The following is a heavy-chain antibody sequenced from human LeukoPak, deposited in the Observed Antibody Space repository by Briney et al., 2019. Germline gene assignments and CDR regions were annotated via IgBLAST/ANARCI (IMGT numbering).Heavy chain of an antibody. CDR3: ARDQYYYDSSGYYPIGY. CDR2: ISSSGSTI. J-gene: IGHJ4*02. V-gene: IGHV3-11*01. CDR1: GFTFSDYY. Sequence: GGSLRLSRAASGFTFSDYYMSWIRQAPGKGLEWVSYISSSGSTIYYADSVKGRFTISRDNAKNSLYLQMNSLRAEDTAVYYCARDQYYYDSSGYYPIGYWGQGTLVTVSS. D-gene: IGHD3-22*01.